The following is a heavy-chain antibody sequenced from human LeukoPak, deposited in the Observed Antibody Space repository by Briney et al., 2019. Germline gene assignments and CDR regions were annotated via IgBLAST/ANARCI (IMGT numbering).Heavy chain of an antibody. V-gene: IGHV3-48*01. J-gene: IGHJ4*02. D-gene: IGHD3-3*01. CDR2: ISSSSSTI. CDR1: GFTFSSYS. CDR3: ARGHVLRFLEWFEY. Sequence: RTGGSLRLSCAASGFTFSSYSMNWVRQAPGKGLEWVSYISSSSSTIYYADSVKGRFTISRDNAKNSLYLQMNSLRAEDTAVYYCARGHVLRFLEWFEYWGQGTLVTVSS.